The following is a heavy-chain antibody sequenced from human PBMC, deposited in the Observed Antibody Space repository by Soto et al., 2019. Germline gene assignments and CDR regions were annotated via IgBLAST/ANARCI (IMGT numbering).Heavy chain of an antibody. J-gene: IGHJ4*02. CDR3: ARGPPPLQLWLIYY. V-gene: IGHV3-30-3*01. Sequence: GGSLRLSCAASGFTFSSYAMHWVRQAPGKGLEWVAVISYDGSNKYYADSVKGRFTISRDNSKNTLYLQMNSLRAEDTAVYYCARGPPPLQLWLIYYWGQGTLVTVSS. D-gene: IGHD5-18*01. CDR2: ISYDGSNK. CDR1: GFTFSSYA.